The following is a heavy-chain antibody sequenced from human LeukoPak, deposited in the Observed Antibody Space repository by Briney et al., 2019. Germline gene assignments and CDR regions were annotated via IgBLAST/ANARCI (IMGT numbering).Heavy chain of an antibody. J-gene: IGHJ6*02. V-gene: IGHV6-1*01. CDR3: ARGGGSMDV. Sequence: QTLSLTFAISGDSVSSNSAAWNWIRPSPSRGLEWLGRTYYRSKWYNDYAVSVNSRVTINPDTSKNQFSLQLNSVTPEDTAVYFCARGGGSMDVWGRGTTVTVSS. CDR1: GDSVSSNSAA. CDR2: TYYRSKWYN. D-gene: IGHD1-26*01.